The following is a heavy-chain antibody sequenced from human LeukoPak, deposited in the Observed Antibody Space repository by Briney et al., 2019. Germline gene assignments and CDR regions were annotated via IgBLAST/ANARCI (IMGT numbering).Heavy chain of an antibody. Sequence: ASVKVSCKVSGFTVIELSIDWVRQAPGKGLGWMGRFDPEDGETIYAQKFQGRVTITADESTSTAYMELSSLRSEDTAVYYCARVNSSELGAFDIWGQGTMVTVSS. CDR3: ARVNSSELGAFDI. J-gene: IGHJ3*02. D-gene: IGHD5-18*01. CDR1: GFTVIELS. V-gene: IGHV1-24*01. CDR2: FDPEDGET.